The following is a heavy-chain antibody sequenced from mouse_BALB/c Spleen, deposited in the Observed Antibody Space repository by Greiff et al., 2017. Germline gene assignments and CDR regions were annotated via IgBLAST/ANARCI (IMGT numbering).Heavy chain of an antibody. CDR1: GFTFSSYA. CDR3: ARQGYYYGSSYDAMDY. J-gene: IGHJ4*01. Sequence: EVQGVESGGGLVKPGGSLKLSCAASGFTFSSYAMSWVRQTPEKRLEWVATISSGGSYTYYPDSVKGRFTISRDNAKNTLYLQMSSLRSEDTAMYYCARQGYYYGSSYDAMDYWGQGTSVTVSS. D-gene: IGHD1-1*01. V-gene: IGHV5-9-3*01. CDR2: ISSGGSYT.